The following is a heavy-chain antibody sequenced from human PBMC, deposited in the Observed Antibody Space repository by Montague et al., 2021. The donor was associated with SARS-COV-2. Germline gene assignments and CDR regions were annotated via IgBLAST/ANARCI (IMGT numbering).Heavy chain of an antibody. CDR1: GGYINYYY. J-gene: IGHJ3*01. CDR3: ARDSYYGSFYL. CDR2: INYNGTT. V-gene: IGHV4-59*01. D-gene: IGHD1-26*01. Sequence: SETLSLTCTVYGGYINYYYWTWIRQPPGKGLEWIGYINYNGTTNYNPSLKSRVTISKDMSRTHFFLRLSSVTAADTAVYYCARDSYYGSFYLWGQGTLVTVSS.